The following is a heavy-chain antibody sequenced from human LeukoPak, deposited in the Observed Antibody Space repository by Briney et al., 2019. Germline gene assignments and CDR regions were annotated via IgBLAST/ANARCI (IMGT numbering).Heavy chain of an antibody. D-gene: IGHD1-26*01. Sequence: ASVKVSCKASGYTFTSYGISWVRQAPGQGLEWMGWISAYNGNTNYAQKLQGRVTITTDTSTSTAYMELRSLRSDDTAVYYCARSPTTANYYYYYMDVWGKGTTVTVSS. J-gene: IGHJ6*03. CDR2: ISAYNGNT. CDR3: ARSPTTANYYYYYMDV. CDR1: GYTFTSYG. V-gene: IGHV1-18*01.